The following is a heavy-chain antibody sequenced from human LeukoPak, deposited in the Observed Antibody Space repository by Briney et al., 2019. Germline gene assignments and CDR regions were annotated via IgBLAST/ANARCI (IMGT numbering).Heavy chain of an antibody. Sequence: GGSLRLSCAASGFTFSIYWMSWVRQAPGKGLEWVANIKEDGSEKNYVGSVKGRFTISRDNAKNSLYLQMNSLRAEDTAVYYCARARIAARNDAFDIWGQGTMVTVSS. CDR2: IKEDGSEK. CDR3: ARARIAARNDAFDI. V-gene: IGHV3-7*01. J-gene: IGHJ3*02. CDR1: GFTFSIYW. D-gene: IGHD6-6*01.